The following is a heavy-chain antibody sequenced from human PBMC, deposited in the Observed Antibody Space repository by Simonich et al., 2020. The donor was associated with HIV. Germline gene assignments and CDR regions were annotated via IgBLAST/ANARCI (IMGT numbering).Heavy chain of an antibody. V-gene: IGHV4-34*01. CDR2: INHFGST. J-gene: IGHJ3*02. CDR1: GGSFSGYY. CDR3: ARGYCSRTSCMGGDTFDI. Sequence: QVHLQQWGAGLLKPSETLSLTCAVYGGSFSGYYWNWIRQPPGKGLEWIGEINHFGSTNYNPSLKGRVTISVDTSKNQFSLELSSVTAADTAVFYCARGYCSRTSCMGGDTFDIWGQGTVVTVS. D-gene: IGHD2-2*01.